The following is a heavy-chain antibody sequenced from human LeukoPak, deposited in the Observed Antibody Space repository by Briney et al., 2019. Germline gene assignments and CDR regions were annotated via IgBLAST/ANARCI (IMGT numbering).Heavy chain of an antibody. J-gene: IGHJ6*03. Sequence: SETLSLTCTVSGYSISSGYYWGWIRQPPGKGLEWIGSIYHSGSTYYNPALKSRVTISVDTSKNQFSLKLSSVTAADTAVYYCARGPYVRFGELSYYYYYYMDVWGKGTTVTISS. D-gene: IGHD3-10*01. V-gene: IGHV4-38-2*02. CDR2: IYHSGST. CDR3: ARGPYVRFGELSYYYYYYMDV. CDR1: GYSISSGYY.